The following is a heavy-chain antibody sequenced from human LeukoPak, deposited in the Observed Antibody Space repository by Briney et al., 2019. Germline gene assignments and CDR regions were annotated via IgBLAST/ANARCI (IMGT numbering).Heavy chain of an antibody. Sequence: ASVKVSCKASGYIFTSYPMNWVRQAPGQGLEWMGWINPNSGGTNYAQKFQGRVTMTRDTSISTAYMELSGLRSDDTAVYYCARIIAAAGTEKGYMDVWGKGTTVTVSS. CDR2: INPNSGGT. D-gene: IGHD6-13*01. J-gene: IGHJ6*03. V-gene: IGHV1-2*02. CDR1: GYIFTSYP. CDR3: ARIIAAAGTEKGYMDV.